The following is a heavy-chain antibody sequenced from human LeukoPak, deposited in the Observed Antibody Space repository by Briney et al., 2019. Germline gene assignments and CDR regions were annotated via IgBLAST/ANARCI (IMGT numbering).Heavy chain of an antibody. CDR2: IYHSGST. V-gene: IGHV4-38-2*01. D-gene: IGHD1-1*01. CDR1: GYSTSSGYY. J-gene: IGHJ4*02. CDR3: ARHSKEQLGEIYFDY. Sequence: SETLSLTCAVSGYSTSSGYYWGWIRQPPGKGLEWIGSIYHSGSTYYNPSLKSRVTISVNTSKNQFSLKLSSVTAADTAVYYCARHSKEQLGEIYFDYWGQGTLVTVSS.